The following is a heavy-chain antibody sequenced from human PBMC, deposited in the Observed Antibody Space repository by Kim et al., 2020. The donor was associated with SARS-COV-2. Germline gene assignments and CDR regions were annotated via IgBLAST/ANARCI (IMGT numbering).Heavy chain of an antibody. CDR3: ARVGKEKGYYYYYYGMDV. J-gene: IGHJ6*02. CDR1: GGSFSGYY. V-gene: IGHV4-34*01. Sequence: SETLSLTCAVYGGSFSGYYWSWIRQPPGKGLEWIGEINHSGSTNYNPSLKSRVNISVDTSKNQFSLKLSSVTAADTAVYYCARVGKEKGYYYYYYGMDVWGQGTTVTVSS. CDR2: INHSGST.